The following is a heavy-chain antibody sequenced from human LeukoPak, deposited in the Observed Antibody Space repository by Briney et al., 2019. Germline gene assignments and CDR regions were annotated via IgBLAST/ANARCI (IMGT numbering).Heavy chain of an antibody. D-gene: IGHD6-13*01. J-gene: IGHJ4*02. V-gene: IGHV3-9*01. CDR2: ISWNSGSI. CDR3: AKDNIPGIAAAGSFDY. CDR1: GFTFSSYW. Sequence: GGSLRLSCAASGFTFSSYWMHWVRQAPGKGLEWVSGISWNSGSIGYADSVKGRFTISRDNAKNSLYLQMNSLRAEDTALYYCAKDNIPGIAAAGSFDYWGQGTLVTVSS.